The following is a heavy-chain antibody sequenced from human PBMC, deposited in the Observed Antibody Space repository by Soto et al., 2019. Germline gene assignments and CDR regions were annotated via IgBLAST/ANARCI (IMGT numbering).Heavy chain of an antibody. J-gene: IGHJ4*02. CDR1: GGSISSGGYY. Sequence: QVQLQESGPGLVKPSQTLSLTCTVSGGSISSGGYYWSWIRQHPGKGLEWIGYIYYSGSTYYNPSPKRRVTISVDPSKNQFALKLSSVTAADTAVYYCAGLAARPFGGGVGYWGQGTLVTVSS. D-gene: IGHD6-6*01. V-gene: IGHV4-31*03. CDR2: IYYSGST. CDR3: AGLAARPFGGGVGY.